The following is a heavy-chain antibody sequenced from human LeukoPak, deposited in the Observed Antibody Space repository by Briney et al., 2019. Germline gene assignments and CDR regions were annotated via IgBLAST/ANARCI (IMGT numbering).Heavy chain of an antibody. V-gene: IGHV1-18*01. Sequence: ASVKVSCKTSGYTFSSYGVSWVRQAPGQGLEWMGSISAYNGNTDYAQKFQGRITMTTDTSTSRADMELRSLRSDDTAVYYCARVHAYCGTSTTSCLDYWGQGTLVTVSS. J-gene: IGHJ4*02. D-gene: IGHD1-7*01. CDR1: GYTFSSYG. CDR3: ARVHAYCGTSTTSCLDY. CDR2: ISAYNGNT.